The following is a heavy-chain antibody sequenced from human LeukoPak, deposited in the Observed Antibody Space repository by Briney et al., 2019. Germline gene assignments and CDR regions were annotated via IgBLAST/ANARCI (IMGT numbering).Heavy chain of an antibody. D-gene: IGHD6-13*01. J-gene: IGHJ4*02. CDR3: ASLSLGQQLVYGG. Sequence: GASVKVSCKASGYTFTGYYIHWVRQAPGQGLEWMGWINPNSGGTNYAQKFQGRVTMTRDTSISTAYMELSRLRSDDTAVHYCASLSLGQQLVYGGWGQGTMVTVSS. V-gene: IGHV1-2*02. CDR2: INPNSGGT. CDR1: GYTFTGYY.